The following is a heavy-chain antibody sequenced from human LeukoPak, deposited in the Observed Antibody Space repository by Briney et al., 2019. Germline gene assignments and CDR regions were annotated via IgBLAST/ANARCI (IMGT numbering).Heavy chain of an antibody. Sequence: SETLSLTCTVSGGSISGYYWNWIRQSPEKGLEWIGYIYHSGTINFNPSLKARVTMLIDTSKNQFSLKLSSVTAADTAVYYCAKSRSLGLQYFDTWGQGTLATVSS. CDR3: AKSRSLGLQYFDT. CDR2: IYHSGTI. J-gene: IGHJ4*02. CDR1: GGSISGYY. D-gene: IGHD4-11*01. V-gene: IGHV4-59*01.